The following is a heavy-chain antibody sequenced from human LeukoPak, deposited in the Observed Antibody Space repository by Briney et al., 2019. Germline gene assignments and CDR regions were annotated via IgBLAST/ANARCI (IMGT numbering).Heavy chain of an antibody. CDR2: ISGSGGST. D-gene: IGHD2-8*02. CDR3: AKRGTAGYYFDY. V-gene: IGHV3-23*01. J-gene: IGHJ4*02. CDR1: GFTFSSYA. Sequence: GGSLTLSCAASGFTFSSYAMSWVRQAPGKGLEWVSAISGSGGSTYYADSVKGRFTISRDNSKNTLYLQMNSLRAEDTAVYYCAKRGTAGYYFDYWGQGTLVTVSS.